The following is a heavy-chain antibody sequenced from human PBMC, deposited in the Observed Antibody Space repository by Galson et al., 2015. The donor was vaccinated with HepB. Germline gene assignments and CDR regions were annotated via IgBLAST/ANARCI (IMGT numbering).Heavy chain of an antibody. J-gene: IGHJ4*02. V-gene: IGHV1-18*01. D-gene: IGHD3-9*01. CDR1: GYTFTTYG. CDR2: ISAYNGNA. CDR3: ARDILTGYVEP. Sequence: SVKTSCKASGYTFTTYGISWVRQAPGQGLEWMGWISAYNGNANYAQKLQGRVTMTTDTSTSTAYMELRSLRSDDTAVYYCARDILTGYVEPWGQGTLVTVSS.